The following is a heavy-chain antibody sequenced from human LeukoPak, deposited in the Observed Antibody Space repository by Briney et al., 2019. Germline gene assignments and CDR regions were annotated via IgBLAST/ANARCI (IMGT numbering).Heavy chain of an antibody. Sequence: ASVKVSCKASGYTFTSYGISWVRQAPGQGLEWMGWISAYNGNTNYAQKLQGRVTMTTDTSTSTAYMELRSLRSDDTAVYYCARETGGYSYGARMWNAFDIWGQGTMVTVSS. CDR3: ARETGGYSYGARMWNAFDI. D-gene: IGHD5-18*01. CDR1: GYTFTSYG. J-gene: IGHJ3*02. CDR2: ISAYNGNT. V-gene: IGHV1-18*01.